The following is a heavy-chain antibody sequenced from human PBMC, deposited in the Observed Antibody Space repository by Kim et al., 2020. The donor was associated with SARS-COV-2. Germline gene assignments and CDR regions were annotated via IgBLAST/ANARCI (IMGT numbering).Heavy chain of an antibody. CDR2: ISWNSGNI. Sequence: GGSLRLSCAASGFNFEDYAMHWVRQAPGKRLEWVSGISWNSGNIQYLGSVRGRFTVSRDNAKASLSLQMNSLRSEDTAVYYCVKVRHTSVFAPHHRWGQGARVTVSS. CDR3: VKVRHTSVFAPHHR. J-gene: IGHJ4*02. CDR1: GFNFEDYA. D-gene: IGHD3-16*01. V-gene: IGHV3-9*01.